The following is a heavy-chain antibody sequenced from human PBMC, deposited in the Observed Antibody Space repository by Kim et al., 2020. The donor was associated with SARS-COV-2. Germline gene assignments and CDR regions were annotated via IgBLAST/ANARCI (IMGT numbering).Heavy chain of an antibody. CDR3: ARGPRLVHSVGYYYYYMDV. Sequence: SETLSLTCAVYGGSFSGYYWSWIRQPPGKGLEWIGEINHSGSTNYNPSLKSRVTISVDTSKNQFSLKLSSVTAADTAVYYCARGPRLVHSVGYYYYYMDVWGKGTTVTVSS. CDR1: GGSFSGYY. CDR2: INHSGST. J-gene: IGHJ6*03. V-gene: IGHV4-34*01. D-gene: IGHD6-19*01.